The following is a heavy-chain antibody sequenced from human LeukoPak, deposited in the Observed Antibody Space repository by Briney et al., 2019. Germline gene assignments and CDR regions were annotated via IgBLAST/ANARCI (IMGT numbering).Heavy chain of an antibody. CDR2: INWNGGST. Sequence: GGSLRLSCAAPGFTFDDYGMSWVRQAPGKGLEWVSGINWNGGSTVYADSVKGRFTISRDSAKNSLYLQMNSLRAEDTALYYCARDRDTKSYHDFDFWGQGTLVTVSS. CDR1: GFTFDDYG. D-gene: IGHD1-26*01. V-gene: IGHV3-20*04. J-gene: IGHJ4*02. CDR3: ARDRDTKSYHDFDF.